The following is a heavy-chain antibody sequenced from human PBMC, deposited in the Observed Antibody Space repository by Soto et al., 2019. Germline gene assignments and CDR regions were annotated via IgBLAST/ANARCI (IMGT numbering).Heavy chain of an antibody. Sequence: TLSLTCTVSGGSISSGGYYWSWIRQHPGKGLEWIGYIYYSGSTYYNPSLKSRVTISVDTSKNQFSLKLSSVTAADTAVYYCARDNGYYYYMDVWGKGTTVTVSS. CDR1: GGSISSGGYY. CDR2: IYYSGST. CDR3: ARDNGYYYYMDV. V-gene: IGHV4-31*03. J-gene: IGHJ6*03.